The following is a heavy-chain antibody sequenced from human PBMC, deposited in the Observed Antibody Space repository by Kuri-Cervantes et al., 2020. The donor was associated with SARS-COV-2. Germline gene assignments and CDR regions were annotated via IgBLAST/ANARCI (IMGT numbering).Heavy chain of an antibody. CDR1: GGSISSYY. Sequence: ESLKISCTVSGGSISSYYWSWIRQPPGKGLEWIGYIYYSGSTNYNPSLKSRVTISVDTSKNQFSLKLSSVTAADTAVYYCARVRTIFGVVITPYYFDYWGQGTLVTVSS. CDR2: IYYSGST. D-gene: IGHD3-3*01. CDR3: ARVRTIFGVVITPYYFDY. V-gene: IGHV4-59*01. J-gene: IGHJ4*02.